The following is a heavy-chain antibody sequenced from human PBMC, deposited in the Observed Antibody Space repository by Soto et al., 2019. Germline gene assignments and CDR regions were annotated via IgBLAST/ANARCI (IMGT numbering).Heavy chain of an antibody. V-gene: IGHV4-30-2*01. D-gene: IGHD3-16*01. CDR3: ARGAPGDNDA. CDR1: GGSISSGGSS. J-gene: IGHJ5*02. Sequence: QLQLQESGSGLVKPSQTLSLTCAVSGGSISSGGSSWCWIRQPPGQGLEWIGYIYHSRSTYYNPPLQRRGTKTVDGTQNQLSLELLSVTAADTAVDYCARGAPGDNDAWGQGTLVTVSS. CDR2: IYHSRST.